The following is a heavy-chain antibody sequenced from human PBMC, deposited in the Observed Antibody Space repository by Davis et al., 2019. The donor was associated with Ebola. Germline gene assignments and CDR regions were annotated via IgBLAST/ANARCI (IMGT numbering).Heavy chain of an antibody. J-gene: IGHJ5*02. CDR3: ARARLWSGYDYGDWFDP. CDR2: INHSGST. Sequence: PSETLSLTCAVYGGSFSGYYWSWIRQPPGKGLEWIGEINHSGSTNYNPSLKSRVTISVDTSKNQFSLKLSSVTAADTAVYYCARARLWSGYDYGDWFDPWGQGTLVTVSS. CDR1: GGSFSGYY. D-gene: IGHD5-12*01. V-gene: IGHV4-34*01.